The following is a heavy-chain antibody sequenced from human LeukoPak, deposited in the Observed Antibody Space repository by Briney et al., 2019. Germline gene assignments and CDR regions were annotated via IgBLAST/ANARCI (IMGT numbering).Heavy chain of an antibody. CDR3: ARDITSRSYFDY. CDR2: ISRSGDTI. Sequence: GGSLRLSCAASGFTFSDYYMSWIRQAPGKGLEWVSYISRSGDTIYCADSVKGRFTISRDNARNSLFLQMDSLRAEDTAVYYCARDITSRSYFDYWGQGTLVTVSS. J-gene: IGHJ4*02. V-gene: IGHV3-11*01. CDR1: GFTFSDYY.